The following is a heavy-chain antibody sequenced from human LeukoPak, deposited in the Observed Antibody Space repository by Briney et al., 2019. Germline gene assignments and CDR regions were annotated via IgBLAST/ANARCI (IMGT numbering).Heavy chain of an antibody. V-gene: IGHV1-24*01. CDR2: FGPEDGET. CDR1: GYTLTELS. CDR3: ATDRRYNWESGSWFDP. J-gene: IGHJ5*02. D-gene: IGHD1-20*01. Sequence: GASVKVSCKVSGYTLTELSMHWVRQAPGKGLEWMGGFGPEDGETIYAQKFQGRVTMTEDTSTDTAYMKLSSLRSEDTAVYYCATDRRYNWESGSWFDPWGQGTLVTVSS.